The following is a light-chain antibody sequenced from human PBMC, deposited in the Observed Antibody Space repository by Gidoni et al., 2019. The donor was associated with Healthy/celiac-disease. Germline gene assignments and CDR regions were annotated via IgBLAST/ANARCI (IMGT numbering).Light chain of an antibody. J-gene: IGKJ1*01. Sequence: EIVLTQSPGTLSLSPGERATLSCRASQSVSSSYLAWYQQKPGQAPRLLIYGASSRATGIPDFTLTISRLEPEDFAVYYCQQYGSSPRTFXQXTKVEIK. CDR1: QSVSSSY. CDR3: QQYGSSPRT. V-gene: IGKV3-20*01. CDR2: GAS.